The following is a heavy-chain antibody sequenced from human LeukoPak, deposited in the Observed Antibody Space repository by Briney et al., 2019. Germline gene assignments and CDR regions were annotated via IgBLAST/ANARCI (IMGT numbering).Heavy chain of an antibody. CDR1: GYTFTIYN. V-gene: IGHV1-2*02. CDR2: INPNSGGT. CDR3: ARCSSTSRHYYYYMDV. Sequence: ASVKVSCKTSGYTFTIYNINWVRQATGQGLEWMGWINPNSGGTNFAQKFQGRVTMTRDTSISTAYMELSRLRSDDTAVYFCARCSSTSRHYYYYMDVWGKGTTVTVSS. J-gene: IGHJ6*03. D-gene: IGHD2-2*01.